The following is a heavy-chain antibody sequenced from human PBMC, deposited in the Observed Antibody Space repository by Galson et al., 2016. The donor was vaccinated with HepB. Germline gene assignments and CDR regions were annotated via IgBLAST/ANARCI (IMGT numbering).Heavy chain of an antibody. CDR3: ARGEMDSYDYLGHEYFQY. CDR1: GFSVSDNY. D-gene: IGHD3-22*01. V-gene: IGHV3-66*02. J-gene: IGHJ1*01. Sequence: SLRLSCAVSGFSVSDNYMSWVRQAPGKGLEWVSLIYSDGRTHHAESVKGRFTISSDNSKNTLYLQMNSLRAEDTGVYYCARGEMDSYDYLGHEYFQYWGQGSLVIVSS. CDR2: IYSDGRT.